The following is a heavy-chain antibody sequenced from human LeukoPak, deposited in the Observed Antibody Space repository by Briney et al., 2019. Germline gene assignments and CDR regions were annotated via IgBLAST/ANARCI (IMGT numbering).Heavy chain of an antibody. D-gene: IGHD6-13*01. CDR1: GYSFTSYW. CDR3: ATVPRIPAVGNTEYFQY. J-gene: IGHJ1*01. Sequence: PGESLKISCKGSGYSFTSYWIAWVRQMPGKGLEWMGIVNPADSDTRYSPSVQGQVTISVDKSISTAYLQWSSPQASDTAMYYCATVPRIPAVGNTEYFQYWGQGTLVTVSS. V-gene: IGHV5-51*01. CDR2: VNPADSDT.